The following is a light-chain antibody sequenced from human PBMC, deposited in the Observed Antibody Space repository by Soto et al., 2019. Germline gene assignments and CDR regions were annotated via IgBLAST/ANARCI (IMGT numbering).Light chain of an antibody. CDR3: ATWDDSLNGGV. CDR1: RSNIGSNT. V-gene: IGLV1-44*01. Sequence: QSGLTQPPSASGTPGQRVTISCSGSRSNIGSNTVSWYQQLPGTAPKLLIYSNTLRPSGVPDRFSGSKSGTSASLAISGLQSEDEAEYYCATWDDSLNGGVFGGGTKVTVL. J-gene: IGLJ3*02. CDR2: SNT.